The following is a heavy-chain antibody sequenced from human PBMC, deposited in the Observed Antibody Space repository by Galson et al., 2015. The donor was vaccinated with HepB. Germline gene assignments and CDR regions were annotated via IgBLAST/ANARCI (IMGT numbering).Heavy chain of an antibody. CDR3: ASLTVTYYYDSSRADDAFDI. J-gene: IGHJ3*02. CDR2: IIPILGIA. V-gene: IGHV1-69*02. CDR1: GGTFSSYT. Sequence: SVKVSCKASGGTFSSYTISWVRQAPGQGLEWMGRIIPILGIANYAQKFQGRVTITADKSTSTAYMELSSLRSGDTAVYYCASLTVTYYYDSSRADDAFDIWGQGTMVTVSS. D-gene: IGHD3-22*01.